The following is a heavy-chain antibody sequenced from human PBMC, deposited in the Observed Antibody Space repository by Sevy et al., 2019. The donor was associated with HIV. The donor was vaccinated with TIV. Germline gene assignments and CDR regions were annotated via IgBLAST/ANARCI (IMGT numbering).Heavy chain of an antibody. J-gene: IGHJ5*02. D-gene: IGHD6-13*01. CDR3: ARLGPIAAAGNNWFDP. CDR1: GFTFSSYS. CDR2: ISSSSSTI. V-gene: IGHV3-48*02. Sequence: GGSLRLSCAASGFTFSSYSMNWVRQAPGKGLEWVSYISSSSSTIYYADPVKGRFTISRDNAKNSLYLQMNSLRDEDTAVYYCARLGPIAAAGNNWFDPWGQGTLVTVSS.